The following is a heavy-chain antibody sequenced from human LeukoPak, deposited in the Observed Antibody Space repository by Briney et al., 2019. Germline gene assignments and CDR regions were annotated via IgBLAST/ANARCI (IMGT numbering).Heavy chain of an antibody. J-gene: IGHJ5*02. D-gene: IGHD6-13*01. V-gene: IGHV4-39*07. CDR2: IHYSGST. CDR1: GGSISSSSYY. Sequence: PSETLSLTCTVSGGSISSSSYYWGWIRQPPGKGLEWIGSIHYSGSTNYNPSLKSRVTISVDTSKNQFSLKLSSVTAADTAVYYCARVSPRQGIAAANNWFDPWGQGTLVTVSS. CDR3: ARVSPRQGIAAANNWFDP.